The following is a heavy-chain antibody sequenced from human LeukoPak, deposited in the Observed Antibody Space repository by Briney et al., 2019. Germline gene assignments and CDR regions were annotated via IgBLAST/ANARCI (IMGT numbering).Heavy chain of an antibody. CDR3: AKHGYNSGVYDAFDI. D-gene: IGHD6-19*01. J-gene: IGHJ3*02. CDR2: IRDSGDNR. Sequence: GGSLRLSCAASGFTISIYAMSWVRQAPGKGLEWVSVIRDSGDNRYYADAVKGRFTISRDNSKKTLHLQMNSLRAEDTAVYYCAKHGYNSGVYDAFDIWGQGTRVTVSS. V-gene: IGHV3-23*01. CDR1: GFTISIYA.